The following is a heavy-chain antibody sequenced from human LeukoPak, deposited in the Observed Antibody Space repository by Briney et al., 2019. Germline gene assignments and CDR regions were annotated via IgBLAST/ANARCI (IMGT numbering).Heavy chain of an antibody. Sequence: PSETLSLTCTVSGGSISSSSYYWGWIRQPPGKGLEWIGSIYHSGSTYYNPSLKSRVTISVDTSKNQFSLKLSSVTAADTAVYYCARVAYCGGDCPNWFDPWGQGTLVTVSS. D-gene: IGHD2-21*02. CDR3: ARVAYCGGDCPNWFDP. CDR1: GGSISSSSYY. V-gene: IGHV4-39*07. J-gene: IGHJ5*02. CDR2: IYHSGST.